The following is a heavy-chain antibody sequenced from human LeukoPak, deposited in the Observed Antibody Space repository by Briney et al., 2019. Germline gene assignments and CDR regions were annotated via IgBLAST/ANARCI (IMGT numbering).Heavy chain of an antibody. V-gene: IGHV1-69*04. CDR2: IIPVLGSA. D-gene: IGHD5-24*01. J-gene: IGHJ4*02. CDR1: GYTFTSYD. CDR3: ARDGDGYSDY. Sequence: GASVKVSCKASGYTFTSYDINWVRQATGQGLEWMGRIIPVLGSANSAQRFQGRVTITADKSTSTAYMELNSLRSEDTAVYYCARDGDGYSDYWGQGTLVTVSS.